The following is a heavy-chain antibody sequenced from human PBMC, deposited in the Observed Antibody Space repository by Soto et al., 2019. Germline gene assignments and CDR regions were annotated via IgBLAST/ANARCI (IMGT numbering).Heavy chain of an antibody. Sequence: GASVKVSCKASGYTFTSYGISWVRQAPGQGLEWMGRISAYNGNTNYAQKLQGRVTMTRDTSTSTAYMELSSLRSEDTAVYYCARVPAAMDYYYYGMDVWGQGTTVTVSS. CDR2: ISAYNGNT. J-gene: IGHJ6*02. CDR3: ARVPAAMDYYYYGMDV. V-gene: IGHV1-18*01. D-gene: IGHD2-2*01. CDR1: GYTFTSYG.